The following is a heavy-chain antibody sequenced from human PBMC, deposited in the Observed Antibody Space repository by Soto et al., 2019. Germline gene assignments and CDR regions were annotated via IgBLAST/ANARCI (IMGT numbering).Heavy chain of an antibody. CDR3: ARDQLILPAHDFFYGSDV. D-gene: IGHD2-21*02. V-gene: IGHV3-7*03. J-gene: IGHJ6*02. CDR2: IPQEGSDG. Sequence: GGTLRLPWLASGIPLSILSMPRARQAAGKGIESVAKIPQEGSDGQYVDSVKGRFTISRDNAKNSVYLQMNSLRAEDTAVYYCARDQLILPAHDFFYGSDVWCQGAKVTVS. CDR1: GIPLSILS.